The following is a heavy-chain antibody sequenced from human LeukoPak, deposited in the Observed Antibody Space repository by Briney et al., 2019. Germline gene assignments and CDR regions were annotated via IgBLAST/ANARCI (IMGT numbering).Heavy chain of an antibody. CDR3: ARVNYDSSEGWFDP. Sequence: SETLSLTCAVYGGSFSAYYWTWIRQSPGKGLEWIGEINHSGITNYTPSLKSRVTISVDTSKNQFSLNLSSVTAADTAVYYCARVNYDSSEGWFDPWGQGTLVTVSS. CDR2: INHSGIT. J-gene: IGHJ5*02. D-gene: IGHD3-22*01. CDR1: GGSFSAYY. V-gene: IGHV4-34*01.